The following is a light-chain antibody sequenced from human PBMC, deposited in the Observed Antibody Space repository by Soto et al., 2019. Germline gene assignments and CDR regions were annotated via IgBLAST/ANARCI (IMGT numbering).Light chain of an antibody. CDR2: AAS. CDR1: QSLLYSSNNKNY. J-gene: IGKJ5*01. V-gene: IGKV4-1*01. CDR3: QQLLSYLIT. Sequence: DIVMTQSLDSLAVSLGERATIKCKSSQSLLYSSNNKNYLAWFQQKPGQPPKLLLIYAASTLQSGVPLRFSGSGSGTSFTLTISSLQPEDFATYYCQQLLSYLITFGQGTRLEIK.